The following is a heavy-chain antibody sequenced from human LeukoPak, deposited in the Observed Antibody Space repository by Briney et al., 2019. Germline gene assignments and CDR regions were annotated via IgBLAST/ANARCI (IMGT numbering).Heavy chain of an antibody. CDR1: GGSFSGYY. CDR3: ARGSYDFWSGQISFTYGMDV. D-gene: IGHD3-3*01. CDR2: INHSGKT. Sequence: SETLSLTCAVYGGSFSGYYWSWIRQPPGKGLEWIGEINHSGKTNYNPPLKSRVTISVDTSKNQFSLKLSSVTAADTAVYYCARGSYDFWSGQISFTYGMDVWGQGTTVTVSS. J-gene: IGHJ6*02. V-gene: IGHV4-34*01.